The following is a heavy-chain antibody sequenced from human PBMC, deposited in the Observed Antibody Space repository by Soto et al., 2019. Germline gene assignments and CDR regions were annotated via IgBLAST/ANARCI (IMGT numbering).Heavy chain of an antibody. D-gene: IGHD2-15*01. CDR1: GGSISSGGYY. J-gene: IGHJ4*02. CDR2: IYYSGST. Sequence: SETLSLTCTVSGGSISSGGYYWSWIRQHPGKSLEWIGYIYYSGSTYYNPSLKSRVTISVDTSKNQFSLKLSSVTAADTAVYYCARDGGSGGSFFDYWGQGTLVTVSS. CDR3: ARDGGSGGSFFDY. V-gene: IGHV4-31*03.